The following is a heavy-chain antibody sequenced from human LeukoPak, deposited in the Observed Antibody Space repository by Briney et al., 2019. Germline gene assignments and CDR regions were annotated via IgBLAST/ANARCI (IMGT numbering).Heavy chain of an antibody. J-gene: IGHJ4*02. CDR2: ISSSGTYI. V-gene: IGHV3-21*01. CDR1: GFTFSSYS. D-gene: IGHD5-12*01. CDR3: ACGYSAYPAGY. Sequence: GGSLRLSCAASGFTFSSYSMNWVRQAPGKGPEWVSTISSSGTYIYYADSVKGRFTVSRDNAKNSLYLQMNSLRADDTAVYYCACGYSAYPAGYWGQGTQVTVSS.